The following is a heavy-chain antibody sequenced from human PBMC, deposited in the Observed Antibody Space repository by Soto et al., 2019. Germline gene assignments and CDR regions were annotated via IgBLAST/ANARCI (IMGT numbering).Heavy chain of an antibody. CDR1: EFTFANAW. D-gene: IGHD6-13*01. V-gene: IGHV3-15*01. CDR3: AKDLGLDSSSWSLFDY. CDR2: IKSKADGGTT. J-gene: IGHJ4*02. Sequence: GGSLRLSCAASEFTFANAWISWVRQAPGKGLEWVGRIKSKADGGTTDYAAPVKGRFTISRDESQNTLYLQMNSLRAEDTAVYYCAKDLGLDSSSWSLFDYWGEGTLVTVSS.